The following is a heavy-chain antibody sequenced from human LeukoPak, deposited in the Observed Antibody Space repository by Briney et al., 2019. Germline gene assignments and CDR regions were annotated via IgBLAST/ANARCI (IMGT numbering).Heavy chain of an antibody. CDR2: ISGSGGST. V-gene: IGHV3-23*01. CDR1: GFTFSSYG. J-gene: IGHJ4*02. D-gene: IGHD6-13*01. CDR3: AKAKRTRYSSSWYFDY. Sequence: GGSLRLSCAASGFTFSSYGMHWVRQAPGKGLEWVSAISGSGGSTYYADSVKGRFTISRDNSKNTLYLQMNSLRAEDTAVYYCAKAKRTRYSSSWYFDYWGQGTLVTVSS.